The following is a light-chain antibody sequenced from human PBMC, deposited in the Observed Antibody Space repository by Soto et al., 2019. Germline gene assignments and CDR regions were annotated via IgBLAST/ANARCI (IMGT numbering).Light chain of an antibody. V-gene: IGLV1-40*01. CDR2: GNN. CDR1: RSNIGAHFD. CDR3: QSYDSSLSGVV. Sequence: QSVLTQPPSVSGAPGQRVTISCTGSRSNIGAHFDVHWYQQLPGTAPKLLIYGNNNRPSGVPDRFSGSKSGTSASLAITGLQAEYEADYYCQSYDSSLSGVVFGGGTKLTVL. J-gene: IGLJ2*01.